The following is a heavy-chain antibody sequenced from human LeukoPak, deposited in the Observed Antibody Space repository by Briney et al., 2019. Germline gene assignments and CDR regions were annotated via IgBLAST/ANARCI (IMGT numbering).Heavy chain of an antibody. CDR3: AGDGLYCSSTSCYGGDDYYYYMDV. D-gene: IGHD2-2*01. J-gene: IGHJ6*03. V-gene: IGHV3-64*01. CDR2: ISSNGGST. Sequence: SGGSLRLSCAASGFTFSSYAMHWVRQAPGKGLEYVSAISSNGGSTYYANSVKGRFTISRDNSKNTLYLQMGSLRAEDMAVYYCAGDGLYCSSTSCYGGDDYYYYMDVWGKGTTVTVSS. CDR1: GFTFSSYA.